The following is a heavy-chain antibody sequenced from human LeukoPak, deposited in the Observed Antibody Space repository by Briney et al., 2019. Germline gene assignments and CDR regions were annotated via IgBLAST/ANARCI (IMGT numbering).Heavy chain of an antibody. CDR1: GGSFSGYY. D-gene: IGHD6-13*01. V-gene: IGHV4-34*01. CDR3: ARGSGSSWYPLHNYFDY. CDR2: INHSGST. J-gene: IGHJ4*02. Sequence: SETLSLTCAVYGGSFSGYYWSWIRQPPGKGLEWIGEINHSGSTNYNPSLKSRVTISVDTSKNQFSLKLSSVTAADTAVYYCARGSGSSWYPLHNYFDYWGQGTLVTVSS.